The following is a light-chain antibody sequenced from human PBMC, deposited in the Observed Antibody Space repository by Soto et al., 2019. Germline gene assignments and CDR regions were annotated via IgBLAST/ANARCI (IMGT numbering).Light chain of an antibody. CDR1: QSVSSY. J-gene: IGKJ2*01. CDR2: DDS. V-gene: IGKV3-11*01. Sequence: EIVLTQSPATLSLSPGERATLSCRASQSVSSYFAWYHQKPGQDPRLLIYDDSNRATGIPARFSGSGSGTGFTLTISSREPEDFAVYYCQQRSNWPLYTFGQGTKLEIK. CDR3: QQRSNWPLYT.